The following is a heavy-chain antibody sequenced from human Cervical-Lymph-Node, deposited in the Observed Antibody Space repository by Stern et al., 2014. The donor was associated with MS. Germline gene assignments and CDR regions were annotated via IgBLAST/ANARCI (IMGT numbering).Heavy chain of an antibody. CDR3: ASRYGQNWFDP. D-gene: IGHD3-9*01. V-gene: IGHV4-31*03. J-gene: IGHJ5*02. Sequence: VQLVESGPGLVKPSQTLSLTCTVSGGSISSGGHYWSWIRQHPGKGLEWIGYIYYSGGTFYNPSLKSRVSISLDTSKNQFSLKLSSVTAADTAVYYCASRYGQNWFDPWGQGTLVTVSS. CDR1: GGSISSGGHY. CDR2: IYYSGGT.